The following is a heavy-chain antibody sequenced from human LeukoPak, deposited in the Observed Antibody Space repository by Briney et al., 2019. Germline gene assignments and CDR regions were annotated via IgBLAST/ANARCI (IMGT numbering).Heavy chain of an antibody. J-gene: IGHJ4*02. V-gene: IGHV4-59*01. CDR3: ATSGYPYYFDY. CDR1: GGSISSYY. Sequence: SETLSLTCTVSGGSISSYYWSWIRQPPGKGLEWIGYIYYSGSTNYNPSPKSRVTISVDTSKNQFSLKLSSVTAADTAVYYCATSGYPYYFDYWGQGTLVTVSS. CDR2: IYYSGST. D-gene: IGHD3-22*01.